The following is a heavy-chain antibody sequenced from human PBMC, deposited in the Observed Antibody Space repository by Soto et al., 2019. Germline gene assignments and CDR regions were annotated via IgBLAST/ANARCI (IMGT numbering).Heavy chain of an antibody. CDR3: ARVVSEVSSGWLTDY. CDR1: GGSFSGYY. V-gene: IGHV4-34*01. CDR2: INHSGST. D-gene: IGHD6-19*01. J-gene: IGHJ4*02. Sequence: SETLSLTCAVYGGSFSGYYWSWIRQPPGKGLEWIGEINHSGSTNYNPSLKSRVTISVDTSKNQFSLKLSSVTAADTAVYYCARVVSEVSSGWLTDYRGQRSLVTVSS.